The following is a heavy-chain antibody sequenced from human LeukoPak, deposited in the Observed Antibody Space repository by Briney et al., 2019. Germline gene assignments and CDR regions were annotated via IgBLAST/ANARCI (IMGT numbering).Heavy chain of an antibody. CDR3: ARDGRTPYYYDSSWFDP. J-gene: IGHJ5*02. CDR1: GGTFSSYA. D-gene: IGHD3-22*01. V-gene: IGHV1-69*04. CDR2: IIPILGIA. Sequence: SVKVSCKASGGTFSSYAISWVRQAPGQGLEWMGRIIPILGIANYAQKFQGRVTITADKSTSTAYMELSSLRSEDTAVYYCARDGRTPYYYDSSWFDPWGQGTLVTVSS.